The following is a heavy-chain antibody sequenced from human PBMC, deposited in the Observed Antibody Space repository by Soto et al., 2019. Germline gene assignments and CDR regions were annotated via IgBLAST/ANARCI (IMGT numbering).Heavy chain of an antibody. D-gene: IGHD3-22*01. Sequence: SETLSLTCTVSGGSISSYYWIWIRQPPGEGLEWIGYMFYSGSTNYNPSLKSRVTISVDTSKNQFSLQLSSVTAADTAVYYCARGGGYPNNWFDPWGQGTLVTVSS. CDR3: ARGGGYPNNWFDP. CDR2: MFYSGST. V-gene: IGHV4-59*01. CDR1: GGSISSYY. J-gene: IGHJ5*02.